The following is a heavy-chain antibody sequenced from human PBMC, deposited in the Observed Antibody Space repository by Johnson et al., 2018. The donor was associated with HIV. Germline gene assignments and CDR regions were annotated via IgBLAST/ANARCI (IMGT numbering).Heavy chain of an antibody. CDR2: ISSGGTT. D-gene: IGHD6-13*01. J-gene: IGHJ3*02. V-gene: IGHV3-66*01. Sequence: VQLVESGGGLVQPGRSLRLSCTASGFTVSSNYMSWVRQAPGKGLEWVSVISSGGTTYYADSVKGRFTVSRDNSGNSLYLQMNSLRAEDTAVYYCARDSVIAAALDAFDIWGQGTMVTVSS. CDR1: GFTVSSNY. CDR3: ARDSVIAAALDAFDI.